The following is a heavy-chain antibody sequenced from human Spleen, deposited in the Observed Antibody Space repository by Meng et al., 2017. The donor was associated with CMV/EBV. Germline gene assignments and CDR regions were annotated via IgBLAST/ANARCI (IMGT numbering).Heavy chain of an antibody. J-gene: IGHJ4*02. CDR1: GFTFSIYH. V-gene: IGHV3-23*01. CDR3: ARRNPSYIDY. CDR2: MSGGGLGT. Sequence: LACAPSGFTFSIYHRSWVRQAPGKVLEWVSTMSGGGLGTYYADSVKGRFIISRDNSNNTLYLQRNCLRAEDTAVYYCARRNPSYIDYWGQGTLVTVSS.